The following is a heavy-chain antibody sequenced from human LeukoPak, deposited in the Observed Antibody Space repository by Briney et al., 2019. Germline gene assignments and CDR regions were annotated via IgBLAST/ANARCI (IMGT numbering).Heavy chain of an antibody. Sequence: GGSLRLSCVQPRFTFRVYIMCRVPQAPGKGLERVAFIRYDGSNKYYADSVKGRFTISRDNSKHTLYMQMNRLRAEVTAFFYFCKGGGYSYGYFDYWGQGTLVTVSS. CDR2: IRYDGSNK. CDR1: RFTFRVYI. CDR3: CKGGGYSYGYFDY. J-gene: IGHJ4*02. D-gene: IGHD5-18*01. V-gene: IGHV3-30*02.